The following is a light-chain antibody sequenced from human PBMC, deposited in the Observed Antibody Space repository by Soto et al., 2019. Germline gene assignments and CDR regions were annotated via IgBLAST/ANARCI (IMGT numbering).Light chain of an antibody. CDR1: QSITSW. CDR2: DAS. V-gene: IGKV1-5*01. CDR3: QQYNNYSPT. J-gene: IGKJ1*01. Sequence: DTQMTQSPYTLSASVGYRTTITCRASQSITSWLAWYQQKPGKAPRLLIYDASSLQSGVPSRFSGSGSGTEFTLTVSSLQPDDFATYYCQQYNNYSPTFGQGTRWILN.